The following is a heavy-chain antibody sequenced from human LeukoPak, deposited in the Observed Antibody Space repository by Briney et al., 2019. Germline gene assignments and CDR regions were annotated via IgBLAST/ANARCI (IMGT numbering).Heavy chain of an antibody. V-gene: IGHV4-39*07. CDR1: GGSISSSSYY. D-gene: IGHD6-19*01. CDR3: ARNPRIAVAATGPGAFDI. J-gene: IGHJ3*02. CDR2: IYYSGST. Sequence: SETLSLTCTVSGGSISSSSYYWGWIRQPPGKGLEWIGSIYYSGSTYYNPSLKSRVTISVDTSKNQFSLKLSSVTAADTAVYYCARNPRIAVAATGPGAFDIWGQGTMVTVSS.